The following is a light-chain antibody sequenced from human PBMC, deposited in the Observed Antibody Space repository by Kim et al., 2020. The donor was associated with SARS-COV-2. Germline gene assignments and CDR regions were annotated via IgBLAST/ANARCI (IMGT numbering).Light chain of an antibody. CDR2: TAS. CDR1: QNIDTF. CDR3: QQSYSNPPT. Sequence: AFAGDRVTIPCRASQNIDTFLNWYQQKPGKAPNLLIYTASTLQSGVPSRFSGGGSGTDFTLTISSLQPEDFATYYCQQSYSNPPTFGQVTKVDIK. J-gene: IGKJ1*01. V-gene: IGKV1-39*01.